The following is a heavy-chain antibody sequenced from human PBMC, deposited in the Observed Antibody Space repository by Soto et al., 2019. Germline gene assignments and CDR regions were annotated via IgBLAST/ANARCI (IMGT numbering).Heavy chain of an antibody. V-gene: IGHV3-23*01. J-gene: IGHJ4*02. CDR1: GFIFSNYA. CDR3: AKDLIRGDGYEDPDY. D-gene: IGHD3-10*01. CDR2: IYAAGEGK. Sequence: GGSLRLSCAASGFIFSNYAMFWFRQAPGKGLEWVSTIYAAGEGKKYAGSVKGRFTISRGNSRDTLFLQMDSLRVEDTAIYFCAKDLIRGDGYEDPDYWGQGTLVTVSS.